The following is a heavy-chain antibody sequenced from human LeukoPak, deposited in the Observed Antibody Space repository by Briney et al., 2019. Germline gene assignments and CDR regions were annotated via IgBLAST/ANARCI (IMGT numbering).Heavy chain of an antibody. J-gene: IGHJ4*02. V-gene: IGHV4-61*02. CDR1: GGSISSGSYY. D-gene: IGHD3-16*02. CDR2: IYTSGST. Sequence: ASETLSLTCTVSGGSISSGSYYWSWIRQPAGKGLEWIGRIYTSGSTNYNPSLKSRVTISVDTSKNQFSLNLSSVTAADTAVYYCAGGGVGGSYRDYWGQGTLVTVSS. CDR3: AGGGVGGSYRDY.